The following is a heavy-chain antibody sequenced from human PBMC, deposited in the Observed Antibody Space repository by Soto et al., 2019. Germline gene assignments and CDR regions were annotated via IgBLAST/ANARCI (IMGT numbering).Heavy chain of an antibody. CDR2: ISGGSNYI. J-gene: IGHJ6*02. CDR1: GFTFTDYT. Sequence: GGSRRLSCAASGFTFTDYTMNWVRQAPGKGLEWISSISGGSNYIYYADSVRGRFSISKDSAKNSLYLQMNRLRAEDTAVYYCARTISTYYYYYYGMDVWGQGTTVTVSS. V-gene: IGHV3-21*01. CDR3: ARTISTYYYYYYGMDV. D-gene: IGHD3-3*01.